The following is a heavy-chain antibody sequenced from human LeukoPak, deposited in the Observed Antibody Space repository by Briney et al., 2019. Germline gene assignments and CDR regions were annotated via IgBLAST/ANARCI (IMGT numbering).Heavy chain of an antibody. CDR2: ISGSGGST. J-gene: IGHJ6*03. CDR1: GFTFGSYA. Sequence: PGGSLRLSCAASGFTFGSYAMSWVRQAPGKGLEWVSAISGSGGSTYYADSVKGRFTISRDNSKNTLYLQMNSLRAEDTAVYYCAKVGHDCSNSYYYYYYMDVWGKGTTVTVSS. CDR3: AKVGHDCSNSYYYYYYMDV. D-gene: IGHD4-11*01. V-gene: IGHV3-23*01.